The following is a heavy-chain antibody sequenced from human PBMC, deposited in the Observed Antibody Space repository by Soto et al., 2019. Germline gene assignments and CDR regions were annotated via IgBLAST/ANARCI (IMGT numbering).Heavy chain of an antibody. CDR1: GGSISCSY. CDR2: VYYTGST. D-gene: IGHD6-19*01. Sequence: SETLSLTCSVSGGSISCSYWSWIRQSPGKGLEWLGYVYYTGSTNYSPSLRSRVSISVDTSKNEFSLRLSSVTAADTAVYFCARSIAVPGAHIDYWGQGTQVTVSS. CDR3: ARSIAVPGAHIDY. V-gene: IGHV4-59*01. J-gene: IGHJ4*02.